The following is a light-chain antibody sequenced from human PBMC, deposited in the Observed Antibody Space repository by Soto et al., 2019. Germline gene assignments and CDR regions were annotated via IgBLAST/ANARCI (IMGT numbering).Light chain of an antibody. J-gene: IGKJ4*01. CDR2: DTS. V-gene: IGKV3-11*01. CDR1: ESVRNY. Sequence: EIVLTQSPVTLSLSPGERATLSCRADESVRNYLIWYQQKPGLPPRLLIYDTSTRATGIPARFSGSGSGKDYTLTISSLEPEDFAVYYCQQRSSWPLTFGGGTKVEIK. CDR3: QQRSSWPLT.